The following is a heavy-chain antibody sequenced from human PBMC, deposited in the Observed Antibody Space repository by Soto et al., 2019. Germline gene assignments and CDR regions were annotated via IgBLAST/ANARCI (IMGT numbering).Heavy chain of an antibody. D-gene: IGHD6-19*01. CDR3: ARQERIAVAGTMLNWFDP. CDR1: GGSISSSSYY. CDR2: IYYSGST. V-gene: IGHV4-39*01. Sequence: SETLSLTCTVSGGSISSSSYYWVWIRQPPGKGLEWIGSIYYSGSTYYNLSLKSRATISVDTSKNQFSLKLSSVTAADTAVYYCARQERIAVAGTMLNWFDPWGQGTLVTVSS. J-gene: IGHJ5*02.